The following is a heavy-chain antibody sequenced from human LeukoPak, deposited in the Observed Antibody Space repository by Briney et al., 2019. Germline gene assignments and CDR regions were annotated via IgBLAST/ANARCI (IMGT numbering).Heavy chain of an antibody. CDR3: ARVTTAWYVVGY. CDR1: GVSISHYY. D-gene: IGHD6-13*01. J-gene: IGHJ4*02. Sequence: PSETLSLTCDVSGVSISHYYWTWIRQPPGKGLEWLGFVHNGGTTNYNPSLKSRVTISVDTSKNQFSLRLSSVTAADTAVYYCARVTTAWYVVGYWGQGTLVTVSS. V-gene: IGHV4-4*08. CDR2: VHNGGTT.